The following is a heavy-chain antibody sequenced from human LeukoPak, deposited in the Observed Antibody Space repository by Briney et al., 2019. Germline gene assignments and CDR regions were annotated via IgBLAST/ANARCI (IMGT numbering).Heavy chain of an antibody. J-gene: IGHJ5*02. D-gene: IGHD2-15*01. V-gene: IGHV3-33*01. CDR2: IWSDGSRQ. Sequence: GGSLRLSCAASGFIFSSHAMHWVRQAPGTGLEWVAVIWSDGSRQYYLDSVKGRFTISRDNSKNTLYLQMNSLRAEDTAVYSCARGVAQNGNPNYFDPWGRGTLVTVSS. CDR1: GFIFSSHA. CDR3: ARGVAQNGNPNYFDP.